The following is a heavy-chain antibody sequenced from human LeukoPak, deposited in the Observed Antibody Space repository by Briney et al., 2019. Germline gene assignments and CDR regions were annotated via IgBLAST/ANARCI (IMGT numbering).Heavy chain of an antibody. Sequence: ASVKVSCKASGYTFTSYGISWVRQVPGQGLEWMGWISAYNGNTNYAQKLQGRVTMTTDTSTSTAYMELRSLRSDDTAVYYCARDPIYDYGDYDSYYYGMDVWGQGTTVTVSS. J-gene: IGHJ6*02. D-gene: IGHD4-17*01. V-gene: IGHV1-18*01. CDR2: ISAYNGNT. CDR1: GYTFTSYG. CDR3: ARDPIYDYGDYDSYYYGMDV.